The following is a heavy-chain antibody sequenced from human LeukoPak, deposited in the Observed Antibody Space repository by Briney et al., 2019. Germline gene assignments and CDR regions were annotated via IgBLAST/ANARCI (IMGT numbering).Heavy chain of an antibody. D-gene: IGHD6-25*01. Sequence: GGSLRLSCAASGFTFSSYWMHWVRQAPGKGLVWVSRINSDGSSTSYADSVKGRFTISRDNAKNTLYLQMSSLRVEDTAVYYCATERFDGFDMWGQGTMVTVSS. CDR3: ATERFDGFDM. V-gene: IGHV3-74*01. J-gene: IGHJ3*02. CDR2: INSDGSST. CDR1: GFTFSSYW.